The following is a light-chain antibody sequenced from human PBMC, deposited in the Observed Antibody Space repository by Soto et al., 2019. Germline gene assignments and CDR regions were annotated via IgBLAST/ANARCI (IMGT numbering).Light chain of an antibody. CDR1: QSVSSY. CDR3: QQRSNWPPVIT. J-gene: IGKJ5*01. V-gene: IGKV3-11*01. Sequence: EIVLTQSPATLSLXPGERATLSCRASQSVSSYLAWYQQKPGQAPRLLIYDASNRATGIPARFSGSGSGTDSTLTISSLEPEDFAVYYCQQRSNWPPVITFGQGTRLEIK. CDR2: DAS.